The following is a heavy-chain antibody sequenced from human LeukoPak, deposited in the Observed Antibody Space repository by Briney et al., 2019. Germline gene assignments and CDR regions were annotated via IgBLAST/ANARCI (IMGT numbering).Heavy chain of an antibody. CDR3: VQGYGY. CDR2: INPDGSEK. CDR1: EFTFRNYW. Sequence: AGSLRLSCAASEFTFRNYWMTWVRQAPGKGLEWVAHINPDGSEKDYVDSVKGRFTISRDNAKNSLYLQMNSLKTEDTAVYYCVQGYGYWGQGTLVTVSS. D-gene: IGHD4-17*01. J-gene: IGHJ4*02. V-gene: IGHV3-7*03.